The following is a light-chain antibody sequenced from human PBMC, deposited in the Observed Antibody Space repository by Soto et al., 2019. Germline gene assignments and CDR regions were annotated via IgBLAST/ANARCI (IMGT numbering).Light chain of an antibody. CDR1: NIDSRT. V-gene: IGLV3-21*02. J-gene: IGLJ1*01. CDR3: QVWDNVDDHIYV. Sequence: SYEMTQPPSVSVAPGQTATISCGENNIDSRTVHWYQQKPGQAPLLVVYDNSFRPSGIPNRFSGSNSGNTATLTISRVEAGYEADYYCQVWDNVDDHIYVFGTGTKLTVL. CDR2: DNS.